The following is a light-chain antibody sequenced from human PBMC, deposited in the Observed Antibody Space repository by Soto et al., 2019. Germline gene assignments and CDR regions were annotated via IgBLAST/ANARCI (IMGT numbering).Light chain of an antibody. Sequence: ENVLTQSPGTLSLSPGERATLSCRASQSFSSRYLAWYQQKPGQAPRLLIYGASTRATGIPDRFSGSGSGTDFTLTSSGLEPEDFALYYCQQYHTSPLTFGQGTTGEIQ. CDR2: GAS. CDR1: QSFSSRY. CDR3: QQYHTSPLT. V-gene: IGKV3-20*01. J-gene: IGKJ1*01.